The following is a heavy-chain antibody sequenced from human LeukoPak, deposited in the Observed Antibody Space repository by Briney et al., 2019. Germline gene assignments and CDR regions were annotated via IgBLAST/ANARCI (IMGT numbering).Heavy chain of an antibody. D-gene: IGHD4-11*01. J-gene: IGHJ4*02. Sequence: ASETLSLTCAVYGGSFSGYYWSWIRQPPGKGLEWIGEINHSGSANYNPSLMSRVTISLDTSKNHFSLNLSSVTAADTAVYYCARGQGTVTTHWGQGTLVTVSS. V-gene: IGHV4-34*01. CDR3: ARGQGTVTTH. CDR1: GGSFSGYY. CDR2: INHSGSA.